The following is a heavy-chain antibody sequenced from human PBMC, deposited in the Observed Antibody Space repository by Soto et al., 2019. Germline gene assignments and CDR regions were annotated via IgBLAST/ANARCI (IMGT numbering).Heavy chain of an antibody. D-gene: IGHD3-9*01. CDR2: IIPIFGTA. CDR1: GGTFSSYA. CDR3: ARRVANLSATGYYGY. Sequence: GASVKVSCKGSGGTFSSYALSWVRQAPGHGLEWIGGIIPIFGTANYAQNFQGRVTITAEKSTSTVNIELTSLRSEDTPVYYCARRVANLSATGYYGYRSQRSPVTVSS. V-gene: IGHV1-69*06. J-gene: IGHJ4*02.